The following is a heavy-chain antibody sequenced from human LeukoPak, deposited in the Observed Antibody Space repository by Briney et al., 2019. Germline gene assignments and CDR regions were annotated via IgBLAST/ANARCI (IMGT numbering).Heavy chain of an antibody. CDR2: IWYDGSNI. CDR3: AKCSVTCYANAFYI. CDR1: GFTFSTYG. V-gene: IGHV3-33*06. D-gene: IGHD2-2*01. Sequence: GRSLRLSCAASGFTFSTYGMHGVRQAPGKGLEWLAFIWYDGSNIYYADSVKGRFAISRDNSKNTLYLLLNSLRAEDTAVYYCAKCSVTCYANAFYIWGQGTMVTVSS. J-gene: IGHJ3*02.